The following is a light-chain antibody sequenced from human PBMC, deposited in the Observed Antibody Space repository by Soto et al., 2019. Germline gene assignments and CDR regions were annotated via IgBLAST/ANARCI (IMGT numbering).Light chain of an antibody. V-gene: IGKV1-39*01. CDR3: QQSYITPRT. CDR1: QSISSY. Sequence: DIQMTQSPSTVSASVGDRFSITCRASQSISSYLNWYQQKPGKAPKLLIYAASSLQSGVPSRFSGSGSGTDFTLAISSLQPEDFATHYCQQSYITPRTFGQGTKVDIK. CDR2: AAS. J-gene: IGKJ1*01.